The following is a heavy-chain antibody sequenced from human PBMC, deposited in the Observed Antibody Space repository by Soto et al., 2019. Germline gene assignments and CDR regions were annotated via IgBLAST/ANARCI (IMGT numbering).Heavy chain of an antibody. CDR1: GFTFSSNS. J-gene: IGHJ4*02. Sequence: EVQLMESGGGVARPGGSLRLSCATSGFTFSSNSMNWVRQVPGKRLEWVSRIGAGDDTTYYTDSVEGRFTISRDDSKGTLYLQMNSLKVEDTAIYFCVMRAGDYWGQGTLVTVPS. V-gene: IGHV3-23*01. CDR3: VMRAGDY. D-gene: IGHD3-16*01. CDR2: IGAGDDTT.